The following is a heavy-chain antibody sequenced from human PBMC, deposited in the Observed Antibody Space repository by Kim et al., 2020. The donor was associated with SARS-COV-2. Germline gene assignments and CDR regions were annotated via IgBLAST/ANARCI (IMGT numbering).Heavy chain of an antibody. V-gene: IGHV4-61*01. CDR2: VYYSGIT. CDR1: GGSVSSGSDH. CDR3: ARGRKDGYYHYGMDV. D-gene: IGHD3-10*01. J-gene: IGHJ6*02. Sequence: SETLSLTCTVSGGSVSSGSDHWSWIRQTPGKGPEWIGFVYYSGITTYNPSLKSRVTISVDTSKNQFALKVSSVTAADTAVYYCARGRKDGYYHYGMDVWGQGTKVTV.